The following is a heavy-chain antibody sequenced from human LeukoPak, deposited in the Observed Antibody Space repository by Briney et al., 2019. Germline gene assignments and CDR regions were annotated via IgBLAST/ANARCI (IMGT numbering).Heavy chain of an antibody. CDR1: GFTVSSNY. D-gene: IGHD1-26*01. Sequence: GGSLRLSCAASGFTVSSNYMSWVRQAPGKGLEWVSATSSSGGNTYYADSVKGRFTISRDNSKNTLYLEMSSLRAEDTAVYFCARAGGSYYYYLDYWGQGTLVTVSS. V-gene: IGHV3-53*01. J-gene: IGHJ4*02. CDR2: TSSSGGNT. CDR3: ARAGGSYYYYLDY.